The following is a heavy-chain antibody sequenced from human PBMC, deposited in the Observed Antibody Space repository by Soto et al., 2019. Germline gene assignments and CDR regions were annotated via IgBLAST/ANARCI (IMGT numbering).Heavy chain of an antibody. CDR1: GYTFTIYG. CDR3: ARRNGVAVAGILDY. CDR2: INTGDGNT. D-gene: IGHD6-19*01. Sequence: ASVKVSCKASGYTFTIYGISWVRQAPGQGPEWMGWINTGDGNTVYPQKFQGRITISRDTSATTAYMELSSLRSEDTAVYYCARRNGVAVAGILDYWGQGTPVTVSS. J-gene: IGHJ4*02. V-gene: IGHV1-18*01.